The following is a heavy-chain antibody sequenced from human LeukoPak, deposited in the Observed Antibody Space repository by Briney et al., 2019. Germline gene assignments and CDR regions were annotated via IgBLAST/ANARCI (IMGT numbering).Heavy chain of an antibody. CDR2: ITSSSSYI. J-gene: IGHJ4*02. CDR1: GFTFSTYS. D-gene: IGHD3-16*02. V-gene: IGHV3-21*01. CDR3: ARHRTASDY. Sequence: IPGGSLRLSCAASGFTFSTYSMTWVRQAPGKGLEWVSSITSSSSYIYYADSVKGRFTISRDNAKSSLYLQMNSLRAEDTALYYCARHRTASDYWGQGTLVTVSS.